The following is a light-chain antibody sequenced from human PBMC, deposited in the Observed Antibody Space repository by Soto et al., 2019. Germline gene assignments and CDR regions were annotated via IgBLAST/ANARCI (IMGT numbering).Light chain of an antibody. CDR3: QQSNSFPWT. J-gene: IGKJ1*01. CDR1: QSIGNY. CDR2: GAS. Sequence: DIQMTQSPSSLSASIGDVFGGTCRAGQSIGNYLNGYQQKPGKAPNLLIYGASSLQSGVPSRFSGSGSGTDFTLTISSLQPEDFATYYCQQSNSFPWTFGQGTKVDIK. V-gene: IGKV1-39*01.